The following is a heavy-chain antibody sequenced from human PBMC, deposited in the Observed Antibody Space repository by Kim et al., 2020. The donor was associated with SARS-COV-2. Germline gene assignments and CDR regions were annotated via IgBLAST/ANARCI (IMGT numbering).Heavy chain of an antibody. V-gene: IGHV3-30*18. D-gene: IGHD2-2*01. CDR1: GFTFSSYG. Sequence: GGSLRLSCAASGFTFSSYGMHWVRQAPGKGLEWVAIISYDGNNKYYADSVKGRFTISRDNSKNTLYLQMNSLRAEDTAVYHCAKDLYRGSASCYLGYYYYFYGXXVWGQGTTVTVSS. CDR3: AKDLYRGSASCYLGYYYYFYGXXV. CDR2: ISYDGNNK. J-gene: IGHJ6*02.